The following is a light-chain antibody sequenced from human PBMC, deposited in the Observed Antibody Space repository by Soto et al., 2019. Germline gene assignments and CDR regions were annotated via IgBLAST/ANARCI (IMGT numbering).Light chain of an antibody. CDR2: EGS. CDR1: SSDVGSYNL. CDR3: CSYAGSSPAV. Sequence: QSALTQPASVSGSPGQSITICCTGTSSDVGSYNLVSWYQQHPGKAPKLMIYEGSKRPSGVSNRFSGSKSGNTASLTISGLHAEDEADYYCCSYAGSSPAVFGARTKLTVL. V-gene: IGLV2-23*01. J-gene: IGLJ2*01.